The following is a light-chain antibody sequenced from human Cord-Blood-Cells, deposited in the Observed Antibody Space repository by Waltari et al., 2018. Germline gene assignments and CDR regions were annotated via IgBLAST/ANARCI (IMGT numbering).Light chain of an antibody. V-gene: IGKV2-28*01. J-gene: IGKJ1*01. CDR1: QSLLHSNGYNY. Sequence: DIVMTQSPLSLPVTPGEPASISCRSSQSLLHSNGYNYLDWYLQKPGQSPQLLIYLGSSRASGVPDRFSGSGSGTDFTLKISRVEADDVGFYYCMQALQTPTFGQGTKVEIK. CDR2: LGS. CDR3: MQALQTPT.